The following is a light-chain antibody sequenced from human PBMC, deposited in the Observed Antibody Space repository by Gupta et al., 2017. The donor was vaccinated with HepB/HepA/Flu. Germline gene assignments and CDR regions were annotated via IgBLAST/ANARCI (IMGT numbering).Light chain of an antibody. CDR3: QQSVSPPLT. CDR2: AAS. J-gene: IGKJ1*01. Sequence: DIKMTQSPSSLSASIGDRVTIICRASQTISTSLNWYQQRPGKAPKLLIYAASSLQTGVPSRFSGSGSGTDFTLTISSLRPEDFATYYCQQSVSPPLTFGQGTKV. V-gene: IGKV1-39*01. CDR1: QTISTS.